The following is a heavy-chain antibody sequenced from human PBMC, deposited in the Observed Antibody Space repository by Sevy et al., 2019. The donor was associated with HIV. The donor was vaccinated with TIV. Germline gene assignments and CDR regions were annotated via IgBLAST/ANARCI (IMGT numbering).Heavy chain of an antibody. J-gene: IGHJ4*02. CDR2: IYTSGST. V-gene: IGHV4-4*07. CDR1: GGSISGYY. CDR3: ARTAQLGVVDY. Sequence: SETLSLTCTVSGGSISGYYRSWIRQPAGKGLEWIGRIYTSGSTNYNPSLKSRVTMSVDTSKNQFSLNLRSVTAADTAVYYCARTAQLGVVDYWGQGTLVTVSS. D-gene: IGHD3-3*01.